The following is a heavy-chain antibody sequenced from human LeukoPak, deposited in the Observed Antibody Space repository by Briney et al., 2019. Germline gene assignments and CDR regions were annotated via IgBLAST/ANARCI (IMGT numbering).Heavy chain of an antibody. D-gene: IGHD5/OR15-5a*01. CDR3: ARQMTSTRLFDS. Sequence: GRPLRLSCVASGFIFSDHAFHWVRQSPDKGLEWVALIGSDGTKKYYADSVQGRFTVSRENSKNTLFLQMNTVRADDTAVYFCARQMTSTRLFDSWGQGTLVTVSS. CDR2: IGSDGTKK. CDR1: GFIFSDHA. V-gene: IGHV3-30*04. J-gene: IGHJ4*02.